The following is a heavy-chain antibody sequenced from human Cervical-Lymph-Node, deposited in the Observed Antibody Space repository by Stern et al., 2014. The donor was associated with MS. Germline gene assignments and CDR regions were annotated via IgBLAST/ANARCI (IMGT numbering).Heavy chain of an antibody. CDR3: AKDAGSYGDYWYYFDY. CDR1: GFTFSSYG. J-gene: IGHJ4*02. Sequence: QVQLVESGGGVVQPGRSLRLSCASSGFTFSSYGMHWVRQAPGKGLEWVAVISYDGSNKYYADSVKGRFTISRDNSKNTLYLQMNSLRAEDTAVYYCAKDAGSYGDYWYYFDYWGQGTLVTVSS. CDR2: ISYDGSNK. V-gene: IGHV3-30*18. D-gene: IGHD4-17*01.